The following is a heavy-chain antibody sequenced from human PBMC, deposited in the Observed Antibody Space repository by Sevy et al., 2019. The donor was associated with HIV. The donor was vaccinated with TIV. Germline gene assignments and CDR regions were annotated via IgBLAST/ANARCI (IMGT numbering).Heavy chain of an antibody. CDR1: GDTFNTYA. Sequence: ASVKVSCKASGDTFNTYAIVWVREAPGQGLEWMGGIVPKFGTANYAQKFQGKVTITEDESTSTAYMELSSLRSEDTAVYYCARRGITIFGVLTFDIWGQGTTVTVSS. V-gene: IGHV1-69*13. D-gene: IGHD3-3*01. CDR2: IVPKFGTA. CDR3: ARRGITIFGVLTFDI. J-gene: IGHJ3*02.